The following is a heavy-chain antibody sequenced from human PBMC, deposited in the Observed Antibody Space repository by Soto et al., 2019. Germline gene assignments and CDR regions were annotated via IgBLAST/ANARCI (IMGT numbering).Heavy chain of an antibody. J-gene: IGHJ4*02. D-gene: IGHD6-19*01. CDR3: AREVSGLTMFDY. CDR2: FHYSGSGST. CDR1: GASVSSGTSY. V-gene: IGHV4-61*01. Sequence: QVQLQESDPGLVKPSETLSLTCTVSGASVSSGTSYWSWIRQPPGKGLEWIGYFHYSGSGSTNYNPSLKSRVTISVDTSKNQFSLRLTSVTAADTAVYYCAREVSGLTMFDYWGQGTLVAVSA.